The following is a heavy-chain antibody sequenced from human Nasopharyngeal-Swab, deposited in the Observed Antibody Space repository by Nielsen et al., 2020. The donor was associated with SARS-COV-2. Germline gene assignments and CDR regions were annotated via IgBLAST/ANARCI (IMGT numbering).Heavy chain of an antibody. J-gene: IGHJ4*02. CDR2: ISGSGGST. CDR3: AKRLAAAGLNFDY. V-gene: IGHV3-23*01. D-gene: IGHD6-13*01. Sequence: GESLKISCAASGFTFSSYAMSWVRQAPGKGLEWVSAISGSGGSTYYADSVKGRFTISRDNSKNTLYLQMNSLRVEDTAVYYCAKRLAAAGLNFDYWGQGTLVTVSS. CDR1: GFTFSSYA.